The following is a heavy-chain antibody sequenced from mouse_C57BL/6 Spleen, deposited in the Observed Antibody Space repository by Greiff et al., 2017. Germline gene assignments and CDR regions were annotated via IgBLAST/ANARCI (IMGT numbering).Heavy chain of an antibody. CDR3: ARRRQLRRGAMDY. CDR1: GYAFTTYL. V-gene: IGHV1-54*01. J-gene: IGHJ4*01. D-gene: IGHD3-2*02. CDR2: INPGSGGT. Sequence: VQLQQSGAELVRPGTSVKVSCKASGYAFTTYLIEWVKQRPGQGLEWIGVINPGSGGTNYNEKFKGKATLTADKSSSTAYMQLSSLTSEDSAVYVCARRRQLRRGAMDYWGQGTSVTVSS.